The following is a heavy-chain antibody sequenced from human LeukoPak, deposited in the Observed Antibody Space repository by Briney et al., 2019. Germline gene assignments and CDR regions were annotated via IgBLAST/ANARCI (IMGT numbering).Heavy chain of an antibody. CDR1: GGSISTYY. D-gene: IGHD6-19*01. J-gene: IGHJ4*02. CDR3: ARVRRIAVAGTLFDY. Sequence: SETLSLTCTVSGGSISTYYWSWIRQPPGKGLEWIGYIYHSGTTNYNPSLKSRVTISVDTSKNQFSLKLSSVTAADTAVYYCARVRRIAVAGTLFDYWGQGTLVTVSS. CDR2: IYHSGTT. V-gene: IGHV4-59*12.